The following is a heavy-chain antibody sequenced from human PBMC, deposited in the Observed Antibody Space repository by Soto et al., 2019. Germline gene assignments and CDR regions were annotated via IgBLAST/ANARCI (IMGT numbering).Heavy chain of an antibody. V-gene: IGHV4-39*01. CDR3: ARRERAAGTHWWFDP. J-gene: IGHJ5*02. CDR2: IYYSGST. Sequence: SETRSHSCTGPGGSIRSNTFHWGGIRRPPGKGLEGIGSIYYSGSTYYSPSLKSRVIISVDTSKNQFSLKLSSVTAADTAVYYCARRERAAGTHWWFDPWGQGTLVT. D-gene: IGHD6-13*01. CDR1: GGSIRSNTFH.